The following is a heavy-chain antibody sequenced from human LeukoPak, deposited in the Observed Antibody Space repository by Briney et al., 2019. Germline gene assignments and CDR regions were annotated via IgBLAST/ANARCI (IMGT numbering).Heavy chain of an antibody. J-gene: IGHJ4*02. Sequence: SETLSLTCTVSGGSISSSSYYWGWIRQPPGKGLEWIGSIYYSGSTYYNPSLKSRVTISVDTSKNQFSLKLSSVTAADTAVYYCARATGSIAVATSYYFDYWGQGTLVTVSS. V-gene: IGHV4-39*01. CDR1: GGSISSSSYY. CDR2: IYYSGST. CDR3: ARATGSIAVATSYYFDY. D-gene: IGHD6-13*01.